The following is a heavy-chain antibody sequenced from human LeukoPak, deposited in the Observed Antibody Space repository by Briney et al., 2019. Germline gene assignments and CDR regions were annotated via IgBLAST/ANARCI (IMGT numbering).Heavy chain of an antibody. V-gene: IGHV3-30*02. Sequence: GGSLRLSCAASGFTFSSYGMHWVRQASGKGLEWVAFIRYDGSNKYYADSVKGRFTISRDNSKNTLYLQMNSLRAEDTAVYYCAREGPDCGGDCYYDYWGQGTLVTVSS. D-gene: IGHD2-21*01. CDR3: AREGPDCGGDCYYDY. J-gene: IGHJ4*02. CDR2: IRYDGSNK. CDR1: GFTFSSYG.